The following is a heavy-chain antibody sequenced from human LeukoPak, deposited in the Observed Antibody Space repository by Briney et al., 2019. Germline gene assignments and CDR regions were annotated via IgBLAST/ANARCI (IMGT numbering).Heavy chain of an antibody. V-gene: IGHV1-69*06. J-gene: IGHJ3*02. CDR1: GGTFSNYG. D-gene: IGHD2-15*01. CDR3: AREGGGGPFDI. CDR2: IIPIFGTA. Sequence: ASVKVSCKASGGTFSNYGISWVRQAPGQGLEWMGGIIPIFGTANYAQKFQGRVTITADKSTSTAYMELSSLRSEDTAVYYCAREGGGGPFDIWGQGTMVTVSS.